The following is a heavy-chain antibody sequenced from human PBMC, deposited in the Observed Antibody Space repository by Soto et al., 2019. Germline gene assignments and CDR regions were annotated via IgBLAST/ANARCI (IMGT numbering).Heavy chain of an antibody. Sequence: SETLSLTCAVSGYSISSGYYWGWIRQPPGKGLEWIGSIYHSGRTYYNPSLKSRVTISVDTSKNQFSLKLSSVTAEDTAVYYCARVEVAFLEWLSPNWFDPWGQGTLVTVS. J-gene: IGHJ5*02. CDR2: IYHSGRT. CDR1: GYSISSGYY. V-gene: IGHV4-38-2*01. CDR3: ARVEVAFLEWLSPNWFDP. D-gene: IGHD3-3*02.